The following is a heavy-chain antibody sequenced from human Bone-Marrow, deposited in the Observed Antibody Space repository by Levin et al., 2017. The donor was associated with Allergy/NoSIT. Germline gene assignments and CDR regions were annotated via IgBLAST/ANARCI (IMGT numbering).Heavy chain of an antibody. CDR2: IYPGDSDT. D-gene: IGHD3-22*01. V-gene: IGHV5-51*01. Sequence: GESLKISCKGSGYSFTSYWIGWVRQMPGKGLEWMGIIYPGDSDTRYSPSFQGQVTISADKSISTAYLQWSSLKASDTAMYYCARRAYYYDSSGYYYPRTYYFDYWGQGTLVTVSS. CDR3: ARRAYYYDSSGYYYPRTYYFDY. J-gene: IGHJ4*02. CDR1: GYSFTSYW.